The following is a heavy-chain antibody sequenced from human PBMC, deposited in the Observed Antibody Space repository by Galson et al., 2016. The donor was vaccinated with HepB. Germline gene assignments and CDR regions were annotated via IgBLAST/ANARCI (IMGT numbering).Heavy chain of an antibody. CDR1: GVSFINYG. V-gene: IGHV1-69*13. CDR2: IIPIFRTS. J-gene: IGHJ4*02. D-gene: IGHD5-18*01. Sequence: SVKVSCKASGVSFINYGVSWVRQAPGQGLEWMGGIIPIFRTSNYTQKFQGLLTITADQFTTTAYMELTSLRSDDAAVYYCALFGDAREFLLAGDSSMLLDYWGQGTLVAVSS. CDR3: ALFGDAREFLLAGDSSMLLDY.